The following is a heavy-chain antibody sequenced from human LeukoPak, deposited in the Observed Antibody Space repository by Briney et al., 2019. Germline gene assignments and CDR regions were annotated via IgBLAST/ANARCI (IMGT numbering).Heavy chain of an antibody. CDR1: GYTFNSYD. D-gene: IGHD2-2*02. CDR2: INPSGGSA. CDR3: ATYHLGYCSSTSCYSYAFDI. V-gene: IGHV1-46*03. Sequence: GASVKVSCKASGYTFNSYDISWVRQAPGQGLEWMGIINPSGGSASYAQKFQGRITMTRDTSTSTVYMELSSLRSEDTAVYYCATYHLGYCSSTSCYSYAFDIWGQGTMVTVSS. J-gene: IGHJ3*02.